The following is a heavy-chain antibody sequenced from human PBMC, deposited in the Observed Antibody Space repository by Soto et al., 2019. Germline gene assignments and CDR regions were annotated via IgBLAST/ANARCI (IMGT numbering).Heavy chain of an antibody. CDR2: IYWDDDK. CDR1: GFSLSSTRMA. V-gene: IGHV2-5*02. Sequence: QITLKESGPTLVKPTQTLTLTCTFSGFSLSSTRMAVGWIRQPPGKALEWLALIYWDDDKRYSTFLKSRLTITEDTSKNQVVLTMFNMDPVDTARYYCAHIVVAGLGYYFDYWGQGTLVTVSS. D-gene: IGHD6-19*01. CDR3: AHIVVAGLGYYFDY. J-gene: IGHJ4*02.